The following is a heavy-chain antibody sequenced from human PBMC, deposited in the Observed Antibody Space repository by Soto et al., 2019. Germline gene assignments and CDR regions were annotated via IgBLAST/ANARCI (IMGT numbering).Heavy chain of an antibody. V-gene: IGHV4-4*07. CDR3: VRDGSKSLRDWFDP. J-gene: IGHJ5*02. Sequence: ASETLSLTCNVSGGSISKFYWAWIRKTAGNGLEWMGRDYATGTTDYNPSPRSRVAMSVDISKKTFSLRLRSVTGADSGVYYCVRDGSKSLRDWFDPWGQGILVTVSS. CDR2: DYATGTT. CDR1: GGSISKFY.